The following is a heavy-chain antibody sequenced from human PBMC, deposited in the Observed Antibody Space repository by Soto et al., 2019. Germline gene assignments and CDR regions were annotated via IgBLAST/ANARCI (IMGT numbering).Heavy chain of an antibody. CDR3: ARDFGHGYYLDY. D-gene: IGHD3-3*01. CDR2: ITDSSDTV. CDR1: GFSFSNYN. J-gene: IGHJ4*02. Sequence: GGSLRLSCVASGFSFSNYNMNWVRQALGKGLEWVSYITDSSDTVHYADSVRSRFTISRDNAESSLYLQMNSLRDEDTAVYFCARDFGHGYYLDYWGRGTLVTVSS. V-gene: IGHV3-48*02.